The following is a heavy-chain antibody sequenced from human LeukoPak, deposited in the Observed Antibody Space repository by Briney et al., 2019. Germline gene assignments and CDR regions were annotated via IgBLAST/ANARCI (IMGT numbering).Heavy chain of an antibody. D-gene: IGHD3-22*01. J-gene: IGHJ4*02. CDR3: ARALYYDSSGVDY. CDR2: IIPILGIA. V-gene: IGHV1-69*02. Sequence: ASVKVSCKASGGTFSSYTISWVRQAPGQGLEWMGRIIPILGIANYAQKFQGRVTITADKSTSTAYMELSSLRSEDTAVYYCARALYYDSSGVDYWGQGTLVTVSS. CDR1: GGTFSSYT.